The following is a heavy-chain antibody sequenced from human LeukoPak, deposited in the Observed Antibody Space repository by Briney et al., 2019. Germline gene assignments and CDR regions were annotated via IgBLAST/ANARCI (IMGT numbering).Heavy chain of an antibody. J-gene: IGHJ4*02. V-gene: IGHV3-74*01. CDR1: GFTFSSCW. D-gene: IGHD6-13*01. Sequence: GGSLRLSCAASGFTFSSCWMHWVRQAPGKGLVWVSRINSDGSSTSYADSVKGRFTISRDNAKNTLYLQMNSLRAEDTAVYYCARVRGSSWPFDYWGQGTLVTVSS. CDR2: INSDGSST. CDR3: ARVRGSSWPFDY.